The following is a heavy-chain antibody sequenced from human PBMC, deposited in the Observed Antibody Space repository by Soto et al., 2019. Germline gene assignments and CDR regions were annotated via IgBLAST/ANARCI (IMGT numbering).Heavy chain of an antibody. Sequence: QLQLQESGPGLVKPSETLSLTCNVSGVSISDKSYYCGWIRQPPGKGLEWIGTIYFNGNTFYHPSLKSRLTISVDTSKTPISLRLTSVTAADTAVYYCARQGSYWGQGTLVAVSS. V-gene: IGHV4-39*01. J-gene: IGHJ4*02. CDR1: GVSISDKSYY. CDR2: IYFNGNT. CDR3: ARQGSY.